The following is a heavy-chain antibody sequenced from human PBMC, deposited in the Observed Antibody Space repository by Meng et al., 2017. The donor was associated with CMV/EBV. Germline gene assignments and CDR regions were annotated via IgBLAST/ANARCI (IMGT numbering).Heavy chain of an antibody. Sequence: PGLLEPSELRPLPCRGSGDSIRTTYWSWVRQTPGKGLEWLASIHYTGRADYSPSLKSRLTISVDTSKNQFSLKLSSVTAADTAVYYCARVWVRPAVLRFLKSVRFDPWGQGTLVTVSS. V-gene: IGHV4-59*12. D-gene: IGHD3-3*01. CDR2: IHYTGRA. CDR3: ARVWVRPAVLRFLKSVRFDP. CDR1: GDSIRTTY. J-gene: IGHJ5*02.